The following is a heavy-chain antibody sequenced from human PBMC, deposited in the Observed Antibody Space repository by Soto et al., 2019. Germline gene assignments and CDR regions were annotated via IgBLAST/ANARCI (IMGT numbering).Heavy chain of an antibody. D-gene: IGHD6-25*01. CDR3: ARGVGSSWFDP. CDR2: INHGSGGT. J-gene: IGHJ5*02. CDR1: GYTFTDYY. V-gene: IGHV1-2*02. Sequence: QLQLVQSGAEVKKPGASVKVSCKASGYTFTDYYMHCVLQAPGQWLEWMGWINHGSGGTNFAQKFQGRVTRTRDTSISTAYMEVSSLTSDDTAVYYCARGVGSSWFDPWGQGTLVTVSS.